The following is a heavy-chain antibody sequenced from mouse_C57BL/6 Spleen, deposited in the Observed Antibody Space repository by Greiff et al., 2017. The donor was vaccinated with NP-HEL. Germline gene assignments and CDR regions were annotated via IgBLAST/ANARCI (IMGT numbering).Heavy chain of an antibody. CDR3: ARHMVTDYYFDY. CDR2: ISSGGSYT. J-gene: IGHJ2*01. CDR1: GFTFSSYG. V-gene: IGHV5-6*01. D-gene: IGHD2-2*01. Sequence: EVKVVESGGDLVKPGGSLKLSCAASGFTFSSYGMSWVRQTPDTRLEWVATISSGGSYTYYPDSVKGRFTISRDNAKNTLYLQMSSLKSEDTAMYYCARHMVTDYYFDYWGQGTTLTVSS.